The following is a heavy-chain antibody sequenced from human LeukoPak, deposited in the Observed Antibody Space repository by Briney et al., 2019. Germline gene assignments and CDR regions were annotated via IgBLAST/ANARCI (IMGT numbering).Heavy chain of an antibody. V-gene: IGHV1-69*13. CDR1: GGTFSIYA. CDR2: IIPIFGTA. J-gene: IGHJ3*02. D-gene: IGHD2-15*01. CDR3: AREGGGSCRGCLAFDI. Sequence: SVNVSCKASGGTFSIYAISWVRQAPGQGLEWMGGIIPIFGTANYAQKFQGRVTITADESTSTAYMELSSLRSEDTAVYYCAREGGGSCRGCLAFDIWGQGTMVTVSS.